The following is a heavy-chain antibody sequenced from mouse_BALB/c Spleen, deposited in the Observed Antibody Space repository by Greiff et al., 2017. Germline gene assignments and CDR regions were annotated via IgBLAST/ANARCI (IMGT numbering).Heavy chain of an antibody. CDR1: GYSITSDYA. Sequence: EVKLVESGPGLVKPSQSLSLTCTVTGYSITSDYAWNWIRQFPGNKLEWMGYISYSGSTSYNPSLKSRISITRDTSKNQFFLQLNSVTTEDTATYYCARRMVTTIYWYFDVWGAGTTVTVSS. J-gene: IGHJ1*01. D-gene: IGHD2-1*01. CDR3: ARRMVTTIYWYFDV. CDR2: ISYSGST. V-gene: IGHV3-2*02.